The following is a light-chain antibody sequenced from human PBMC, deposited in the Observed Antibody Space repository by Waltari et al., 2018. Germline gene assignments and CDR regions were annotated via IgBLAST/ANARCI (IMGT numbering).Light chain of an antibody. J-gene: IGLJ3*02. V-gene: IGLV2-14*01. Sequence: QSALTQPASVSGSPGQSITISCTGTSSDVGGYNYVSWYQHHPGKAPKLMIYEVSNRPSGVSNRSSCSKSGNTASLTISGLQAEDEGDYYCSSYAISRPWVFGGGTKLTVL. CDR3: SSYAISRPWV. CDR2: EVS. CDR1: SSDVGGYNY.